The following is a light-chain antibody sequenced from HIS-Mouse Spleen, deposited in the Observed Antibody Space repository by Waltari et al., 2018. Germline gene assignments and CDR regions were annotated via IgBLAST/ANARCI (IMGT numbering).Light chain of an antibody. CDR1: SSNIGSNT. J-gene: IGLJ2*01. V-gene: IGLV1-44*01. CDR3: AAWDDSLNGPV. Sequence: QSVLTQPPSPSCTPRQRAPISCSGSSSNIGSNTLNWYQQLPGTAPKLLVYSNNQRPSGVPVRFSGSKSGTSASLAISGLQSEDEADYYCAAWDDSLNGPVFGGGTKLTVL. CDR2: SNN.